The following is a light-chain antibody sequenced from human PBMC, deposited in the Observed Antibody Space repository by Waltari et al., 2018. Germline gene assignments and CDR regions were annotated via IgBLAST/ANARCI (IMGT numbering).Light chain of an antibody. V-gene: IGKV3-11*01. J-gene: IGKJ1*01. CDR3: QQRSDWLWT. CDR2: DTS. CDR1: QSVSYS. Sequence: EIVLTQSPATLSLSPGERATLSCRASQSVSYSLAWYQQKPGQAPRLLIFDTSNRATGIPARFSGSESGTDFTLTISSLEPEDFAVYYCQQRSDWLWTFGQGTKVEIK.